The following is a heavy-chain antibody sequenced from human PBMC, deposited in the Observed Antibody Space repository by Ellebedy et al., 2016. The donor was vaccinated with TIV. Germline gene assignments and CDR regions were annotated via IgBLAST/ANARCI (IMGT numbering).Heavy chain of an antibody. CDR2: VSGSGKTT. Sequence: PGGSLRLSCTASGSTFSTYSMNWVRQAPGKGLEWVSYVSGSGKTTYYTDSLKGRFTISRDTSKSSLYLQMNSLRLDDTGVYFCAKDWVQIENMPEYGMDVWGQGTTVTVSS. J-gene: IGHJ6*02. D-gene: IGHD2-2*01. V-gene: IGHV3-48*01. CDR3: AKDWVQIENMPEYGMDV. CDR1: GSTFSTYS.